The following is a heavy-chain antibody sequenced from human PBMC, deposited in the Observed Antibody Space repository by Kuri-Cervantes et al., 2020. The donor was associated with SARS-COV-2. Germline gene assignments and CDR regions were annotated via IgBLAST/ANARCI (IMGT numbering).Heavy chain of an antibody. CDR2: IRTKHYGGAT. Sequence: GESLKISCTTSGITFGDYTMSWFRQAPGKGLEWVGFIRTKHYGGATQYVASVKGRFTISRDDSKSIAYLQMNSLKTEDTAVYYCSRAYEYDYVWGNYRDPYEPRETVDIWGQGTMVTVSS. D-gene: IGHD3-16*02. V-gene: IGHV3-49*03. CDR1: GITFGDYT. J-gene: IGHJ3*02. CDR3: SRAYEYDYVWGNYRDPYEPRETVDI.